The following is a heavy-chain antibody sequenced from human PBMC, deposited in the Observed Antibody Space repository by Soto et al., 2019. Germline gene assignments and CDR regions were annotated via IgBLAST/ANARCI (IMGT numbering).Heavy chain of an antibody. J-gene: IGHJ6*02. Sequence: QVQLVQSGAEVKKPGSSVMVSCKASGGTFSSYAISWVRQAPGQGLEWMGGIIPIFGTANYAQKFQGRVTITADESTSTAYRELSSLRSEDTAVYYCARHPVSGSYAYYYGMDVWGQGTTVTVSS. CDR2: IIPIFGTA. V-gene: IGHV1-69*12. CDR1: GGTFSSYA. CDR3: ARHPVSGSYAYYYGMDV. D-gene: IGHD1-26*01.